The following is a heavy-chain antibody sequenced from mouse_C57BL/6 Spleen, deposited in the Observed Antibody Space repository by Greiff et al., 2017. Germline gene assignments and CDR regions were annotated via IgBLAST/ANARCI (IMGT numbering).Heavy chain of an antibody. CDR3: ARSFPVKDYYAMDY. D-gene: IGHD1-3*01. V-gene: IGHV5-17*01. J-gene: IGHJ4*01. CDR2: ISSGSSTI. CDR1: GFTFSDYG. Sequence: EVHLVESGGGLVKPGGSLKLSCAASGFTFSDYGMHWVRQAPEKGLEWVAYISSGSSTIYYADTVKGRFTISRDNAKNTLFLQMTSLRSEDTAMYYCARSFPVKDYYAMDYWGQGTSVTVSS.